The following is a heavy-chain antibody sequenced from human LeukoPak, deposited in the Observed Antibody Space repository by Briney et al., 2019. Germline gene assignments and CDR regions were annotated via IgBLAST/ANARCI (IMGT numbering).Heavy chain of an antibody. J-gene: IGHJ2*01. V-gene: IGHV3-21*01. Sequence: PGGSLRLSCTVSGFTFSDYSINWVRQAPGKGLEWVSSISGSGGTMYYVDSVRGRFTISRDNAKSSLHLQMNSLRAEDTAVYYCVREAGTRDRWEFDLWGRGTLVTVSS. CDR1: GFTFSDYS. CDR2: ISGSGGTM. D-gene: IGHD4-17*01. CDR3: VREAGTRDRWEFDL.